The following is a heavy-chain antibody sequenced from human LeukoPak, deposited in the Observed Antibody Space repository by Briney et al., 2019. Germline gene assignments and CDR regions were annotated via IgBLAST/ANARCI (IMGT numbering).Heavy chain of an antibody. CDR1: GFTISSYW. V-gene: IGHV3-74*01. D-gene: IGHD5-12*01. Sequence: GGSLRLSCAASGFTISSYWMHWVRQAPGKGLVWVSHVNSDGSNTNYADSVKGRFTISRDNAKNSLYLQMNSLRAEDTAVYYCARAGYSGYDPDYYYYMDVWGKGTTVTISS. CDR2: VNSDGSNT. CDR3: ARAGYSGYDPDYYYYMDV. J-gene: IGHJ6*03.